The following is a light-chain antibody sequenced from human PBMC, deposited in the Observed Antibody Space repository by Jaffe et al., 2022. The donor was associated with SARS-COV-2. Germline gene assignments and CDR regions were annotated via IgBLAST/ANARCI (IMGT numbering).Light chain of an antibody. J-gene: IGLJ2*01. Sequence: QSALTQPASVSGSPGQSITISCTGTSSDVGSYNLVSWYQQYPGEAPKLMIYEGSKRPSGVSNRFSGSKSGNTASLTISGLQAEDEADYYCCSYAGSSTPVVFGGGTKLTVL. CDR2: EGS. CDR1: SSDVGSYNL. CDR3: CSYAGSSTPVV. V-gene: IGLV2-23*01.